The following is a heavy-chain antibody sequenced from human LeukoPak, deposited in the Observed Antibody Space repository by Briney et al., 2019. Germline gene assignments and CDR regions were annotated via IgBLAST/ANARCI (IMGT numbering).Heavy chain of an antibody. CDR1: GCGFTSYW. CDR3: ARVGQSWYHGFDY. D-gene: IGHD6-13*01. V-gene: IGHV5-51*01. J-gene: IGHJ4*02. Sequence: GEALQISSQGSGCGFTSYWIGWVRQMHGKGLEWMGIIYPGASDTRYSPSFQGQVTISADKSINTAYLQWSSLKASDTAMYYCARVGQSWYHGFDYWGQGTLVTVSS. CDR2: IYPGASDT.